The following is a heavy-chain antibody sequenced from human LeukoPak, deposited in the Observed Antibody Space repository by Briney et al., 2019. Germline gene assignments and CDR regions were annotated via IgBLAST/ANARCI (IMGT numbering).Heavy chain of an antibody. Sequence: SETLSLTCTVSGASISTSYWYWIRPPTGKGLEWIGYIHYSGDINYNPSLKSRVTISAYTSKNQLSLRLSSVTAADTAVYYCARVGCSGGSCYPDYWGQGTLVTVSS. J-gene: IGHJ4*02. CDR1: GASISTSY. D-gene: IGHD2-15*01. CDR3: ARVGCSGGSCYPDY. V-gene: IGHV4-59*01. CDR2: IHYSGDI.